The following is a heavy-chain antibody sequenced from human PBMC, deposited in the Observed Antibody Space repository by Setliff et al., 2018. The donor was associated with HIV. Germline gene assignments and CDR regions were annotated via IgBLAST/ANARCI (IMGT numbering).Heavy chain of an antibody. CDR1: GFTFSGYS. CDR2: ISNDGSNK. V-gene: IGHV3-30*04. J-gene: IGHJ4*02. Sequence: GGSLRLSCAASGFTFSGYSMHWVRQAPGKGLEWVAVISNDGSNKFYADSLKGRFTISRDNSKNTVYLQMNSLRAEDTAVYYCTVWTIFGVVQLVPYWGQGTLVTSPQ. CDR3: TVWTIFGVVQLVPY. D-gene: IGHD3-3*01.